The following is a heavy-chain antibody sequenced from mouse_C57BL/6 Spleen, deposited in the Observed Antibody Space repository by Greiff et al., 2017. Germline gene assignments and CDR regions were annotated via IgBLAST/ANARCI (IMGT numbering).Heavy chain of an antibody. CDR2: IHPSDSDT. CDR3: APNYDYDGVFAY. CDR1: GYTFTSYW. D-gene: IGHD2-4*01. Sequence: QVPLQQPGAELVKPGASVKVSCKASGYTFTSYWMHWVKQRPGQGLEWIGRIHPSDSDTNYNQKFKGKATLTVDKSSSTAYMQLSSLTSEDSAVYYGAPNYDYDGVFAYWGQGTLVTVSA. J-gene: IGHJ3*01. V-gene: IGHV1-74*01.